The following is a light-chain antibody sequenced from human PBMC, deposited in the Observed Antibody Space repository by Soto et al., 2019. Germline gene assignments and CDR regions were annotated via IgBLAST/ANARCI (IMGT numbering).Light chain of an antibody. CDR3: KSPNNAPRP. CDR1: QGISSY. Sequence: DIQLTQSPSSLSASVGDRVTITCRVSQGISSYLNWYRQKPGKVPKLLIYSASNLQSGVPSRFSGSGFGPYFPLTIRRLQPEDFAIYYGKSPNNAPRPFGQGTQVEIK. CDR2: SAS. V-gene: IGKV1-27*01. J-gene: IGKJ1*01.